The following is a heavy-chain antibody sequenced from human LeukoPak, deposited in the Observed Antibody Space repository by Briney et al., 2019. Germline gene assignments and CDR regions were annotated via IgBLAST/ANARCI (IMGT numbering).Heavy chain of an antibody. CDR1: GFTFSSYE. CDR2: ISSSGSTI. J-gene: IGHJ4*02. V-gene: IGHV3-48*03. D-gene: IGHD6-13*01. Sequence: GGSLRLSCAASGFTFSSYEMNWVRQAPGKGLEWVSYISSSGSTIYYADSVKGRFTISRDNAKNSLYLQMNSLSAEDTAVYYCARSVRIAAAGTGDYWGQGTLVTVSS. CDR3: ARSVRIAAAGTGDY.